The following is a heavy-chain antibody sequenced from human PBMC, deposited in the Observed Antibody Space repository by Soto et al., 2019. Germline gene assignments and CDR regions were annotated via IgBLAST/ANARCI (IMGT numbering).Heavy chain of an antibody. CDR3: AXXXVXXWXVHXAYDI. J-gene: IGHJ3*02. CDR2: IYYSGTT. V-gene: IGHV4-59*01. D-gene: IGHD6-19*01. CDR1: GDSISSSY. Sequence: PSDTLSLTCTVSGDSISSSYWAWIRQSPGKGLEWIAYIYYSGTTNYNPSLESRASISMDTSKNQFSLRLTSVTAADTAVYYCAXXXVXXWXVHXAYDIWGQRTLVTVSS.